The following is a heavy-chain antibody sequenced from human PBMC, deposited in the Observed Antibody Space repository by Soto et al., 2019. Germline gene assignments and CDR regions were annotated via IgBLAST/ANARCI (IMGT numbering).Heavy chain of an antibody. CDR3: ASKDQAVLWFGESPPFDY. J-gene: IGHJ4*02. V-gene: IGHV4-34*01. CDR1: GGSFSGYY. D-gene: IGHD3-10*01. Sequence: SETLSLTCAVYGGSFSGYYWSWIRQPPGKGLEWIGEINHSGSTNYNPSLKSRVTISVDTSKNQFSLKLSSVTAADTAVYYCASKDQAVLWFGESPPFDYWGQGTLVTVSS. CDR2: INHSGST.